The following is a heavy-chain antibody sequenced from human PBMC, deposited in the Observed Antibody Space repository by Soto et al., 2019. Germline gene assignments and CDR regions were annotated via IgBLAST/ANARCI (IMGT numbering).Heavy chain of an antibody. J-gene: IGHJ4*02. CDR1: GFIFSEST. D-gene: IGHD2-15*01. Sequence: GGSLGISCSASGFIFSESTIYWVRQVPGKGLEAISAVSTSGRSTYYADSVKDRFTISRDNSKNTLFLQMGSLRPEDTAIYYCVRQAHGLDGVAFDYWGQGTQVTVSS. CDR3: VRQAHGLDGVAFDY. V-gene: IGHV3-64D*06. CDR2: VSTSGRST.